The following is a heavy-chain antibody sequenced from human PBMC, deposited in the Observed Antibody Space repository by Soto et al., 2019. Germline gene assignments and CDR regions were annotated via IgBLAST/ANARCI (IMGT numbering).Heavy chain of an antibody. CDR2: ISPSTSHI. CDR3: SGCSGGACHQNYGMDV. CDR1: GLTFSSCT. J-gene: IGHJ6*02. D-gene: IGHD2-15*01. Sequence: EVHLVESGGGLVKPGGSLRLSCAVYGLTFSSCTMNWVRQAPGKGLEWVSSISPSTSHIYYADSVKGRFTISRDNAKNSLFLQMNSLRAEDTAVYYCSGCSGGACHQNYGMDVWGQGTTVTVSS. V-gene: IGHV3-21*01.